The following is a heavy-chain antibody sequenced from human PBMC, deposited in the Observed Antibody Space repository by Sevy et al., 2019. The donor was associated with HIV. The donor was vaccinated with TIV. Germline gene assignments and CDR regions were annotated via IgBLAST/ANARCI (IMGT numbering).Heavy chain of an antibody. Sequence: GGSLRLSCAASGFTFSSYSMNWVRQAPGKGLEWVSSISSSSSYIYYADSVKGRFTISRDNAKNSLYLQMNSLRAEDTAVYYCARAMWNVPIFDYWGQGTLVTVSA. CDR3: ARAMWNVPIFDY. V-gene: IGHV3-21*01. D-gene: IGHD1-1*01. J-gene: IGHJ4*02. CDR1: GFTFSSYS. CDR2: ISSSSSYI.